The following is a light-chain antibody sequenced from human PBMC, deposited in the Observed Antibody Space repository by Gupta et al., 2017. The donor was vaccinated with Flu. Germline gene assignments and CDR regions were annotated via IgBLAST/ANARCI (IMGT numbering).Light chain of an antibody. CDR2: QVS. V-gene: IGKV2-30*01. Sequence: DVVMTQSPLSLPVTLGQPASISCRSSQSLVYSDGNIYLHWFQQRPSQSPRRLIYQVSHRESGVPDRFSGSGSGTDFTLKISRVEAEDVGVYYCMQGSRWPWAFGQGTKVEIK. CDR3: MQGSRWPWA. CDR1: QSLVYSDGNIY. J-gene: IGKJ1*01.